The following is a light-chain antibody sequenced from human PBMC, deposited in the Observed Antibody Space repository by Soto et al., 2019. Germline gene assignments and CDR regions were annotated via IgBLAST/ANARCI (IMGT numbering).Light chain of an antibody. J-gene: IGLJ1*01. V-gene: IGLV2-8*01. CDR2: EVT. CDR3: SSYAGSNNLV. Sequence: QSALTQPPSASGSPGQSVTISCTGTSSDVGGYNYVSWYQHHPGKAPKLMIYEVTKRPSGVPDRFSGSKSGNTASLTVSGLQPEDEADYYCSSYAGSNNLVFGTGTKLTVL. CDR1: SSDVGGYNY.